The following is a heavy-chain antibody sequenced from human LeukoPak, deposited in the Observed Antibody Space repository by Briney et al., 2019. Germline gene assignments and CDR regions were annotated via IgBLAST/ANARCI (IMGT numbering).Heavy chain of an antibody. CDR3: ARVRATFSPHFDN. D-gene: IGHD5-12*01. V-gene: IGHV3-74*01. CDR2: VNSDGSIT. Sequence: PGGSLRLSCAASGFTFSSFWMHWVRRAPGKGLTWVSRVNSDGSITNYADSVKGRFTISRDNAKNTLYLQMNSLRAEDTAVYYCARVRATFSPHFDNWGQGTLVTVSS. CDR1: GFTFSSFW. J-gene: IGHJ4*02.